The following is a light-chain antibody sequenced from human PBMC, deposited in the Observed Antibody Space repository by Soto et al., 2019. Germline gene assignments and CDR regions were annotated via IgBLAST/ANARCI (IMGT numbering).Light chain of an antibody. J-gene: IGKJ1*01. CDR2: KAS. V-gene: IGKV1-5*03. Sequence: DIQMTQSPSTLSGSVGDRVTITCRASQTISSWLAWYQQKPGKAPKLLIYKASTLKSGVPSRFSGSGYGTEFILTISSLQPDDFATYYCQQFSLYWAFGQGTKVDI. CDR3: QQFSLYWA. CDR1: QTISSW.